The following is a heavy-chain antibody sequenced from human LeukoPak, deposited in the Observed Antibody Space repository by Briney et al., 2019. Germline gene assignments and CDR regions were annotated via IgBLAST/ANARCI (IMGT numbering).Heavy chain of an antibody. CDR1: GYTFTGYY. CDR3: ARGRVLRYFDWFDSDAFDI. D-gene: IGHD3-9*01. J-gene: IGHJ3*02. V-gene: IGHV1-2*02. Sequence: ASVKVSCKASGYTFTGYYMHWVRQAPGQGLEWMGWINPNSGGTNYAQKFQGRVTMTRDTSISTAYMELSRLRSDDTAVYYCARGRVLRYFDWFDSDAFDIWGQGTMVTVSS. CDR2: INPNSGGT.